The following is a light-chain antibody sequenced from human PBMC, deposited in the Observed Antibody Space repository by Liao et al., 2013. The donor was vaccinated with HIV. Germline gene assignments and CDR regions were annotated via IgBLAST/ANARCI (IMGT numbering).Light chain of an antibody. CDR3: QVWDRGSAHPTV. CDR1: NIGSKS. Sequence: SYVLTQPPSVSVAPGKTARITCGGTNIGSKSVHWYQQKPGQAPVLVIYYDTDRPSGIPERFSGSNSGNTATLTILRVEAGDEADYYCQVWDRGSAHPTVFGPGTKVTVL. CDR2: YDT. J-gene: IGLJ1*01. V-gene: IGLV3-21*04.